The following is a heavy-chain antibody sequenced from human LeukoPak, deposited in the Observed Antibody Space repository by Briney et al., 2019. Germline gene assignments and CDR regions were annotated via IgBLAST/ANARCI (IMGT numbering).Heavy chain of an antibody. J-gene: IGHJ3*02. D-gene: IGHD3-3*01. CDR1: GYTYTSDY. V-gene: IGHV1-46*01. CDR3: ARDSAHIFGVVIKAFDI. CDR2: INPSGGST. Sequence: ASVKVSCKASGYTYTSDYMHWVRQAPGQWLEWMGLINPSGGSTSYAQKFQGRVTMTRDTSTSTVYMELSSLRSEDTAVYYCARDSAHIFGVVIKAFDIWGQGTMVTVSS.